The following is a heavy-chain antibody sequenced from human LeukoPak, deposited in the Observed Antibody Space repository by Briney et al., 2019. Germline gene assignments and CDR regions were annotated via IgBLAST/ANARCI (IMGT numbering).Heavy chain of an antibody. CDR2: IYYSGST. J-gene: IGHJ6*03. V-gene: IGHV4-39*07. CDR3: ARVPLSKIYYYYMDV. Sequence: SETLSLTCTVSGGSISSSSYYWGWIRQSPGKGLEWIGSIYYSGSTYYNPSLKSRVTISVDTSNNQFSLKLSSVTAADTAVYYCARVPLSKIYYYYMDVWGKGTTVTVSS. CDR1: GGSISSSSYY.